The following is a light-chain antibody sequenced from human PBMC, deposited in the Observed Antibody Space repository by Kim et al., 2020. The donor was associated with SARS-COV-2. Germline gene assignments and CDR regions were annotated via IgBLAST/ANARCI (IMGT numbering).Light chain of an antibody. CDR1: SSDVGGYNY. CDR3: CSYAGSWV. CDR2: DVS. V-gene: IGLV2-11*01. Sequence: SPGQSVTISCTGTSSDVGGYNYVSWYQQHPGKAPKLMIYDVSKRPSAVPDRFSGSKSGNTASLTISGLQAEDEADYYCCSYAGSWVFGGGTQLTVL. J-gene: IGLJ3*02.